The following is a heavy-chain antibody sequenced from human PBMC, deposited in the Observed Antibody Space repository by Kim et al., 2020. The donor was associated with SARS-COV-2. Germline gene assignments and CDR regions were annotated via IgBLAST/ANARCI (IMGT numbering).Heavy chain of an antibody. V-gene: IGHV4-61*01. Sequence: SETLSLTCTVSGGSVSSGSYYWSWIRQPPGKGLEWIGYIYYSGSTNYNPSLKSRVTISVDTSKNQFSLKLSSVTAADTAVYYCARDCSGGSCYPDAFDI. D-gene: IGHD2-15*01. J-gene: IGHJ3*02. CDR3: ARDCSGGSCYPDAFDI. CDR1: GGSVSSGSYY. CDR2: IYYSGST.